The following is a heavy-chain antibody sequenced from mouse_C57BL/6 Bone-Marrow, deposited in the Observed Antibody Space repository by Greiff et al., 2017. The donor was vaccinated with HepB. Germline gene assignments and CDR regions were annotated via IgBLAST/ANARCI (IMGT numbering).Heavy chain of an antibody. CDR1: GFTFSDYY. Sequence: EVKLVESAGGLVQPGSSMKLSCTASGFTFSDYYMAWVRQVPEKGLEWVANINYDGSSTYYLDSLKSRFIISRDNAKNILYLQMSSLKSEDTATYYCARDSPYGSSPQGYAMDYWGQGTSVTVSS. CDR3: ARDSPYGSSPQGYAMDY. CDR2: INYDGSST. V-gene: IGHV5-16*01. D-gene: IGHD1-1*01. J-gene: IGHJ4*01.